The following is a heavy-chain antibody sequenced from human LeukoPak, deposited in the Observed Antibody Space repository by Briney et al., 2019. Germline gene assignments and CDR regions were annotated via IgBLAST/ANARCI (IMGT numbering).Heavy chain of an antibody. D-gene: IGHD3-16*02. CDR3: ARHWTYYDYVWGSYRPYYFDY. J-gene: IGHJ4*02. Sequence: SETLSLTCVVSGGSFSGYYWSWIRQPPGKGLEWIGEINHSGSTNYNPSLKSRVTISVDTSKNQFSLKLSSVTAADTAVYYCARHWTYYDYVWGSYRPYYFDYWGQGTLVTVSS. CDR2: INHSGST. CDR1: GGSFSGYY. V-gene: IGHV4-34*01.